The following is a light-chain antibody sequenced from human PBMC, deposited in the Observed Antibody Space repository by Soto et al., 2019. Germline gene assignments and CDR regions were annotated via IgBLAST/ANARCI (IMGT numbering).Light chain of an antibody. Sequence: EIVLTQSPATLSLSPWERATLSCRASQSVSSYLAWYQQKPGQAPRLLIYDASNRATGIPARFSGSGFGTDFTLTMSSLEPEDFAVYYCQQRSNWPRTFRGGTKVELK. CDR3: QQRSNWPRT. CDR1: QSVSSY. V-gene: IGKV3-11*01. CDR2: DAS. J-gene: IGKJ4*01.